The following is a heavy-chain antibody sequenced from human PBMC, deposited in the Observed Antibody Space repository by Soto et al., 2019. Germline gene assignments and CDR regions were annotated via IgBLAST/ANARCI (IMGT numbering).Heavy chain of an antibody. V-gene: IGHV3-21*04. CDR3: ARGWRYDFWSGYFEF. CDR1: GFTFSSYS. J-gene: IGHJ4*01. CDR2: ISSSSSNI. Sequence: GGSLRLSCAASGFTFSSYSMNWVRQAPGEGLEWVSSISSSSSNIHYADSVKGRFTISRDNAKKSLYLQMDSLRAEDTAVYFCARGWRYDFWSGYFEFWGQGALVTVSS. D-gene: IGHD3-3*01.